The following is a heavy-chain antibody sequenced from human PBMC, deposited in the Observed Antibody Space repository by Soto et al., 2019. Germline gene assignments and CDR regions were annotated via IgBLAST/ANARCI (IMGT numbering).Heavy chain of an antibody. V-gene: IGHV1-69*06. D-gene: IGHD3-9*01. Sequence: QIHLVQSGAEVKKPGSSVKISCKASGGTFSNYAISWVRQAPGQGLEWMGGITPSFDTTNYAQKFQGRLTITADTSTSTAYMELCGLRSDDTAIYFCARYPNSLNTWFDPWGQGTLVTVSS. CDR1: GGTFSNYA. J-gene: IGHJ5*02. CDR2: ITPSFDTT. CDR3: ARYPNSLNTWFDP.